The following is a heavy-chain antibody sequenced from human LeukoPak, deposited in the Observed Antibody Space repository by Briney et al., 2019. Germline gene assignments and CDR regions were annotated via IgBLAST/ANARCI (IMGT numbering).Heavy chain of an antibody. D-gene: IGHD3-22*01. CDR1: GGSISSSSYY. CDR3: ARGLGIEDYYDSSGYEVDY. CDR2: IYYSGST. Sequence: SETLSLTCTVSGGSISSSSYYWGWIRQPPGKGLEWIGSIYYSGSTYYNPSLKSRVTISVDTSKNQFSLKLSSVTAADTAVYYCARGLGIEDYYDSSGYEVDYWGQGTLVTVSS. V-gene: IGHV4-39*07. J-gene: IGHJ4*02.